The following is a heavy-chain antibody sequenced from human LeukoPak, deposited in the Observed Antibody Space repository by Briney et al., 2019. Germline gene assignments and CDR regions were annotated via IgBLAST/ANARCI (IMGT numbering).Heavy chain of an antibody. CDR3: VRDRELTY. D-gene: IGHD3-10*01. Sequence: SETLSLTCTVSDGSISIYYWNWIRQPPGKGLEWIGYIYNSGSSTIYNPSLQRRVTISVDMSKHQFSLRLSSVTAADTAVYFCVRDRELTYWGQGILVTVSS. J-gene: IGHJ4*02. CDR2: IYNSGSST. CDR1: DGSISIYY. V-gene: IGHV4-59*01.